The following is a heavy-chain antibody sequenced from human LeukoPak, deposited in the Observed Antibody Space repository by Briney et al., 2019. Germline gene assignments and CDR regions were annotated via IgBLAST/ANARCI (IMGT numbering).Heavy chain of an antibody. CDR2: INPSGGGI. V-gene: IGHV1-46*04. CDR1: GYTFTSYY. D-gene: IGHD3-10*01. Sequence: ASVKVPCKASGYTFTSYYLHWVRQAPGQGLEWMGIINPSGGGISYAQKLQGRVTMTSDTSTSTVYMELSSLRSEDTAVYFCARVSTQDPIYYGAGRYDYWGQGTLVTVSS. J-gene: IGHJ4*01. CDR3: ARVSTQDPIYYGAGRYDY.